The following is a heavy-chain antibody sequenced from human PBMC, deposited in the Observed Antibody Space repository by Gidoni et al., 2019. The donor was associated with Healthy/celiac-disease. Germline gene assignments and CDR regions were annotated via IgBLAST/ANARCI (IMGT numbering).Heavy chain of an antibody. CDR2: ISYDGSNK. J-gene: IGHJ6*04. CDR3: ASSPPNLKYYDFWSGPLDV. CDR1: GFTFSRYA. D-gene: IGHD3-3*01. V-gene: IGHV3-30*01. Sequence: QVQLVESGGGVVQPGRSLRLSCAASGFTFSRYAMPWVRQAPGQGLEWVAVISYDGSNKYYADSVKGRFTISRDNSKNTLYLQMNSLRAEDTAVYYCASSPPNLKYYDFWSGPLDVWGKGTTVTVSS.